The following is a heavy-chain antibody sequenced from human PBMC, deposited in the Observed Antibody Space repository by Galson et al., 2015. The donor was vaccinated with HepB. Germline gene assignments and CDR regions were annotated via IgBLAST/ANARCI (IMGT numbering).Heavy chain of an antibody. V-gene: IGHV3-33*01. D-gene: IGHD2-2*02. CDR2: IWYDGSNK. J-gene: IGHJ4*02. CDR1: GFTFSSYG. CDR3: ARDLLSCSSTSCYTVFDY. Sequence: SLRLSCAASGFTFSSYGMHWVRQAPGKGLEWVAVIWYDGSNKYYADSVKGRFTISRDNSKNTLYLQMNSLRAEDTAVYYCARDLLSCSSTSCYTVFDYWGQGTLVTVSS.